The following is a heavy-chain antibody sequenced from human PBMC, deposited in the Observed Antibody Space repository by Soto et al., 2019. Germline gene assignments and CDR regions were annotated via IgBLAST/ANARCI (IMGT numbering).Heavy chain of an antibody. CDR1: GYTFTSYD. D-gene: IGHD3-10*01. V-gene: IGHV1-8*01. CDR3: ARRYHGRITMVRGVISDDY. J-gene: IGHJ4*02. CDR2: MNPNSGNT. Sequence: GASVKVSCKASGYTFTSYDINWVRQATGQGLEWMGWMNPNSGNTGYAQKFQGRVTMTRNTSINTAYMELSSLRSEDTAVYYCARRYHGRITMVRGVISDDYWGQGTLVTVSS.